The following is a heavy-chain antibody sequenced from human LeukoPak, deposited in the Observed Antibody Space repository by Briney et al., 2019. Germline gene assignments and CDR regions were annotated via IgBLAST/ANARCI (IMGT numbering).Heavy chain of an antibody. CDR1: GFTFSSYA. J-gene: IGHJ6*02. D-gene: IGHD2-2*01. Sequence: GGSLRLSCAASGFTFSSYAMSWVRQAPGKGLEWVSASSVSGWSTYYADSVKGRFTISRDNSNNTLYLQINSLIANDRAVYYFSKGGVPVVPAVSDYYGMEAWGQGTPVTVSS. CDR2: SSVSGWST. V-gene: IGHV3-23*01. CDR3: SKGGVPVVPAVSDYYGMEA.